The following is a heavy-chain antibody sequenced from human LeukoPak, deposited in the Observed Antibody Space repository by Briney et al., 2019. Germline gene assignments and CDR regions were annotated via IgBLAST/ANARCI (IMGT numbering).Heavy chain of an antibody. CDR3: ATDRIPAAGFDY. D-gene: IGHD6-13*01. CDR1: GGTFSSYA. CDR2: IIPIFGTA. V-gene: IGHV1-69*05. Sequence: EASVKVSCKASGGTFSSYAISWVRQAPGQGLEWMGGIIPIFGTANYAQKFQGRVTITTDESTSTAYMELSSLRSEDTAVYYCATDRIPAAGFDYWGQGTLVTVSS. J-gene: IGHJ4*02.